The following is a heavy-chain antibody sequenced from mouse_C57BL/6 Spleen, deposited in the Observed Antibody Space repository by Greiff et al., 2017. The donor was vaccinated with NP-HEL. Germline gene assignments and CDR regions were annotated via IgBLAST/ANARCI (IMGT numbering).Heavy chain of an antibody. J-gene: IGHJ2*01. CDR3: ARPVITTIRYYFDY. CDR2: IDPSDSYT. V-gene: IGHV1-59*01. Sequence: QVQLQQSGAELVRPGTSVKLSCKASGYTFTSYWMHWVKQRPGQGLEWIGVIDPSDSYTNYNQKFKGKATLTVDTSSSTAYMQLSSLTSEDSAVYYCARPVITTIRYYFDYWGQGTTLTVSS. CDR1: GYTFTSYW. D-gene: IGHD1-1*01.